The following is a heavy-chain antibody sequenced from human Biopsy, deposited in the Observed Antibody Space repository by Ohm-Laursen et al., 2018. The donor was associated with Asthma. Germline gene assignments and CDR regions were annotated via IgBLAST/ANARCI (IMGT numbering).Heavy chain of an antibody. V-gene: IGHV1-3*01. Sequence: ASVKVSCKASGYTFTNYAIHWVRQAPGQRPEWMGWINAGNGNTKYSQKFQGRVTITRDTSATTAYMDLSSLRSEDTAVYYCARTYYDFLTGQVNDAFAMWGQGTMVTVSS. CDR3: ARTYYDFLTGQVNDAFAM. CDR1: GYTFTNYA. J-gene: IGHJ3*02. D-gene: IGHD3-9*01. CDR2: INAGNGNT.